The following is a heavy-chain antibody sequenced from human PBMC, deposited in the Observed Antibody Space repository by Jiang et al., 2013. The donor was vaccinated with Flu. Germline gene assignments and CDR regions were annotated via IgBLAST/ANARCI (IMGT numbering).Heavy chain of an antibody. Sequence: GLVQPGGSLRLSCAASGFTVSSNYMSWVRQAPGKGLEWVSVIYSGGSTYYADSVKGRFTISRHNSKNTLYLQMNSLRAEDTAVYYCALVVVVAENWYFDLWGRGTLVTVSS. CDR1: GFTVSSNY. V-gene: IGHV3-53*04. D-gene: IGHD2-15*01. CDR3: ALVVVVAENWYFDL. CDR2: IYSGGST. J-gene: IGHJ2*01.